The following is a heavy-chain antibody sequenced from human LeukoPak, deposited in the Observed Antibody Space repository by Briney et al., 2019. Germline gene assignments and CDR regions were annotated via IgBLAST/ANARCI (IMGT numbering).Heavy chain of an antibody. CDR3: AKGYSSSWYWLLPFDY. CDR2: INYNGGSA. CDR1: GFTFDDYG. D-gene: IGHD6-13*01. Sequence: GGSLRLSCAASGFTFDDYGMAWVRQAPGKGLEWISAINYNGGSAAYADSVKGRFTISRDNAKNSLYLQMNSLRAEDTALYYCAKGYSSSWYWLLPFDYWGQGTLVTVSS. J-gene: IGHJ4*02. V-gene: IGHV3-20*04.